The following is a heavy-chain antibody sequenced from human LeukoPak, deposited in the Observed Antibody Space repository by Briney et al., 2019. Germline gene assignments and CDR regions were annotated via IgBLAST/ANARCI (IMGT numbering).Heavy chain of an antibody. J-gene: IGHJ4*02. D-gene: IGHD4-17*01. V-gene: IGHV3-53*01. CDR2: IYSGGST. Sequence: GGSLRLSCAAPGFTVSSNYMSWVRQAPGKGLEWVSVIYSGGSTYYADSVKGRFTISRDNSKNTLYLQMNSLRAEDTAVYYCARSDDYGAHFDYWGQGTLVTVSS. CDR1: GFTVSSNY. CDR3: ARSDDYGAHFDY.